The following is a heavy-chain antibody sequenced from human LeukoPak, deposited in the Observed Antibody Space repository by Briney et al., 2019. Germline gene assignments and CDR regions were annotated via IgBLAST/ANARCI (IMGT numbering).Heavy chain of an antibody. CDR1: GFTFSTYW. V-gene: IGHV3-74*01. J-gene: IGHJ4*02. Sequence: GGSLRLSCAASGFTFSTYWMHWVRQAPGKGLVWVARIKGDGSSTIYADSVKGRFTISRDNSKNTLYLQTSSLRAEDTAVYHCARASTTVPNLLDHWGRGTLVTVSS. CDR2: IKGDGSST. D-gene: IGHD4-17*01. CDR3: ARASTTVPNLLDH.